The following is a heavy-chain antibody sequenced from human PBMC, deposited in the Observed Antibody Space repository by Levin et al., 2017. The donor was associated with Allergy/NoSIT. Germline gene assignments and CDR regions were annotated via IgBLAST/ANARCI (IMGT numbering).Heavy chain of an antibody. J-gene: IGHJ6*02. CDR3: ARGSLYVDTLDYYGMDV. D-gene: IGHD5-18*01. CDR1: GHTFNVYY. CDR2: INPNIFFT. Sequence: ASVKVSCAASGHTFNVYYMHWVRQAPGQGLEWMVCINPNIFFTNYAQNFHGRVTMTRDTSVSTAYMELTRLRSDDTAVYYCARGSLYVDTLDYYGMDVWGQGTTVMVSS. V-gene: IGHV1-2*02.